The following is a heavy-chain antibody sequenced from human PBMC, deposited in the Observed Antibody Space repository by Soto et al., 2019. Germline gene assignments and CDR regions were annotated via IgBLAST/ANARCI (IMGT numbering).Heavy chain of an antibody. CDR2: ISPDDGNT. CDR1: GYTFSSYT. D-gene: IGHD3-10*01. J-gene: IGHJ4*02. V-gene: IGHV1-18*01. Sequence: ASVKVSCKTSGYTFSSYTIAWVRQAPGQGLEWLGWISPDDGNTEYEQKFQGRVTMTADTLTNNAYMELRSLKYDDTAVYYCARVEAPFGESLHWGEGTPVTVSS. CDR3: ARVEAPFGESLH.